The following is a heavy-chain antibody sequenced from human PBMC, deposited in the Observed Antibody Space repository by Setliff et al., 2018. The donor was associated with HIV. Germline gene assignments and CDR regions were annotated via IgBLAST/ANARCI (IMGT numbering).Heavy chain of an antibody. Sequence: SETLSLTCTVSGDSVSSGYYWGWIRQPPGKGLEWIGSIYYSGSTSYCPSLKSRVTMSVDTSKNQFSLKLSSVTAADTAIFYCARAGRYSSGWYANYYFDFWGQGTLVTVSS. J-gene: IGHJ4*02. CDR1: GDSVSSGYY. CDR2: IYYSGST. V-gene: IGHV4-38-2*02. D-gene: IGHD6-19*01. CDR3: ARAGRYSSGWYANYYFDF.